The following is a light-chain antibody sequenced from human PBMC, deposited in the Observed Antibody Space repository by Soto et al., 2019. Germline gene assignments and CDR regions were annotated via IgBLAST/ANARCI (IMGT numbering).Light chain of an antibody. CDR3: QQDKSLPVN. V-gene: IGKV1-5*03. Sequence: DLQMTQSPSTLYASVGDRVTITCRASQSISTWLAWYPQKPWKAPKFLLQKASTVESWPPSRFSGSRTGTEVYFSVSSLQPDDCGTYFCQQDKSLPVNFGGGNQVEIK. CDR2: KAS. J-gene: IGKJ4*01. CDR1: QSISTW.